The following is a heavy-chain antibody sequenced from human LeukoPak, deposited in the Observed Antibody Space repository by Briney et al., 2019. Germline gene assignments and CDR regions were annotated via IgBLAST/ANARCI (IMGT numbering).Heavy chain of an antibody. D-gene: IGHD3-22*01. Sequence: GGSLRLSCAASGFTVSSNYMSWVRQAPGKGLEWVSVIYSGGSTYYADSVKGRFTISRDNSKNTLYLQMNSLRAEDTAVYYCARASVVARRRGYDAFDIWGQGTMVTVSS. CDR3: ARASVVARRRGYDAFDI. CDR2: IYSGGST. CDR1: GFTVSSNY. J-gene: IGHJ3*02. V-gene: IGHV3-53*01.